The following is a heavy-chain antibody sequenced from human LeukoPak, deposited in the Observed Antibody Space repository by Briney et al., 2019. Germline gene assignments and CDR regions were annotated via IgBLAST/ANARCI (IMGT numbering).Heavy chain of an antibody. Sequence: ASVKVSCKASGYTFTSYHMHWVRQAPGQGLEWMGEINRSGGSTTYAQKFQGRVTMTRDTSTSTVYMELSSLRSEDTAVYYCARDYVDDIPMIKDYWGQGTLVTVSS. J-gene: IGHJ4*02. CDR2: INRSGGST. V-gene: IGHV1-46*01. D-gene: IGHD2-8*01. CDR1: GYTFTSYH. CDR3: ARDYVDDIPMIKDY.